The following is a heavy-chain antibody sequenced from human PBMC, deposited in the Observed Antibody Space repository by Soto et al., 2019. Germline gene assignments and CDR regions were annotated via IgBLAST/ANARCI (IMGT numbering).Heavy chain of an antibody. CDR3: CRVDPRAKSPDY. V-gene: IGHV3-72*01. CDR2: TRNRVNSFST. CDR1: EFSFSDEY. D-gene: IGHD3-9*01. Sequence: EVQLLESGGGLVQPGGSLRLSCAASEFSFSDEYMDWVRQAPGKGLEWVGRTRNRVNSFSTAYAASVQGRFTISRDDSKNTVYLQMNSLKTEDTAVYYCCRVDPRAKSPDYWGQGTLVTVSS. J-gene: IGHJ4*02.